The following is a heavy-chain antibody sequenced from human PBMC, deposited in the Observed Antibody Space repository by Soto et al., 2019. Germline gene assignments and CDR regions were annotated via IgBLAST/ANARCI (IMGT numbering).Heavy chain of an antibody. CDR1: GGTFSSYT. CDR2: IIPILGIA. CDR3: ASIPAAGTRYFQH. Sequence: SVKVSCKASGGTFSSYTISWVRQAPGQGLEWMGRIIPILGIANYAQKFQGRVTITADKSTSTAYMELSSLRSEDTAVYYCASIPAAGTRYFQHWGQGTLVTVSS. D-gene: IGHD6-13*01. J-gene: IGHJ1*01. V-gene: IGHV1-69*02.